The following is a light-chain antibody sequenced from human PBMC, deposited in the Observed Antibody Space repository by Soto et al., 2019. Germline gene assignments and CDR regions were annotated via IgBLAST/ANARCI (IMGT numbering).Light chain of an antibody. Sequence: DIPMTQSPSTLSASVGDRVTITCRASQSIDSWLAWYQQKPGKAPNLLIYKASSLESGVPSRFSGSGSGTEFTLTISSLQPDDFATFYCQHYNSYSGTFGQGTKVEIK. J-gene: IGKJ1*01. CDR3: QHYNSYSGT. CDR1: QSIDSW. V-gene: IGKV1-5*03. CDR2: KAS.